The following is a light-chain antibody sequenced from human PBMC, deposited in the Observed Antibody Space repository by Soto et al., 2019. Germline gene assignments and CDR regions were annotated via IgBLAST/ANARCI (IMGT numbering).Light chain of an antibody. V-gene: IGKV1-33*01. J-gene: IGKJ3*01. CDR1: HDITSY. Sequence: DIQMTQSPSSLSASVGDRVTITCQSSHDITSYLNWYQHNPGKAPKLLIYDSSILEAGVPSRFSGSGSGTHFTFTISSLQPEDVATYYCQKCDYLPIFGPGTTVD. CDR3: QKCDYLPI. CDR2: DSS.